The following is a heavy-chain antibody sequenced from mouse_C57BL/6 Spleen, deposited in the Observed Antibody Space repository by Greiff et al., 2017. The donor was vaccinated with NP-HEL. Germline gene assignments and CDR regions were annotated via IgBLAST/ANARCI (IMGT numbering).Heavy chain of an antibody. CDR2: IYPGDGDP. J-gene: IGHJ3*01. CDR1: GYAFSSYW. Sequence: VQLQQSGAELVKPGASVKISCKASGYAFSSYWMNWVKQRPGKGLEGIGQIYPGDGDPNYNGKFKGKATLTADKSSSTAYMQRSSLTSEDSAVYFCARRDYSIPFAYWGQGTLVTVSA. D-gene: IGHD2-5*01. CDR3: ARRDYSIPFAY. V-gene: IGHV1-80*01.